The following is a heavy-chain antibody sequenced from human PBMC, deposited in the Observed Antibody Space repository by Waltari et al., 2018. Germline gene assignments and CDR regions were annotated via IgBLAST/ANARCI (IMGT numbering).Heavy chain of an antibody. D-gene: IGHD3-22*01. CDR2: INAGNGNT. V-gene: IGHV1-3*01. J-gene: IGHJ4*02. CDR1: GYTFTSYA. Sequence: QVQLVQSGAEVKKPGASVKVSCKASGYTFTSYAMHWVRQAPGQRLEWMGWINAGNGNTKYSQKFQGRVTITRDTSASTAYMELSSLRSEDTAVYYCARVLNRYYDSSGYLGVFDYWGQGTLVTVSS. CDR3: ARVLNRYYDSSGYLGVFDY.